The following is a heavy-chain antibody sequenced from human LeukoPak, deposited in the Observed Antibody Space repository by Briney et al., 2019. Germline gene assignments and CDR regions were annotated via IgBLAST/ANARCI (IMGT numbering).Heavy chain of an antibody. D-gene: IGHD1/OR15-1a*01. V-gene: IGHV1-2*02. Sequence: GASVKVSCKASGYTSTGYYMHWVRQAPGQGLEWMGWINPNSGGTNYAQKFQGRVTMTRDTSISTAYMELSRLRSDDTAVYYCASLGVRTGTTRDLDYWGQGTLVTVSS. J-gene: IGHJ4*02. CDR1: GYTSTGYY. CDR2: INPNSGGT. CDR3: ASLGVRTGTTRDLDY.